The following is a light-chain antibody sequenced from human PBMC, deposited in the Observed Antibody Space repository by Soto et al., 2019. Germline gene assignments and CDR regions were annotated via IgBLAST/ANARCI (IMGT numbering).Light chain of an antibody. Sequence: QSALTQPASVSGSPGQSITISCNGTSSDIGSYDLLSWYQQHPGKAPKLMIYEVTKRPAGVSDRFSGSKSANTASLTISGLQVEDEADYYCCSFGSSGKIFGGGTKLTVL. CDR2: EVT. J-gene: IGLJ2*01. CDR1: SSDIGSYDL. V-gene: IGLV2-23*02. CDR3: CSFGSSGKI.